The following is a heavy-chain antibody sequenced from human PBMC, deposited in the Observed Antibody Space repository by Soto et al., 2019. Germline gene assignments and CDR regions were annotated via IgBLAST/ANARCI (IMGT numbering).Heavy chain of an antibody. D-gene: IGHD1-26*01. Sequence: QVQLVESGGGLVKPGGSLRLSCAASGFTFSDYYMSWIRQAPGKGLEWVSYISSSSSYTNYADSGKGRFTISRDNAKNSLYLQMNSLRAEDTAVYYCARHPNGWELLGWFDPWGQGTLVTVSS. V-gene: IGHV3-11*05. CDR1: GFTFSDYY. CDR3: ARHPNGWELLGWFDP. J-gene: IGHJ5*02. CDR2: ISSSSSYT.